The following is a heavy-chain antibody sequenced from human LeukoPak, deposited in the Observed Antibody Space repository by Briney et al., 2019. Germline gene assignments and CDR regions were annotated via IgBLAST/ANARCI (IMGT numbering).Heavy chain of an antibody. D-gene: IGHD3-10*01. J-gene: IGHJ3*01. V-gene: IGHV3-74*01. CDR1: GFTFSSKV. CDR3: ARAVGYGAGSYGFDF. Sequence: GALRLSCAASGFTFSSKVMHWVRQAPGTGLVWVSRIIRDGTGTDYADSVKGRFTISRDIATSTLYLQMNSLRTDDTAVYYCARAVGYGAGSYGFDFWGQGTTVTVSS. CDR2: IIRDGTGT.